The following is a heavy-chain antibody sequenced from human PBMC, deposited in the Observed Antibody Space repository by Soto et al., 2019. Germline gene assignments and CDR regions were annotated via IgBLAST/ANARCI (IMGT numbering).Heavy chain of an antibody. J-gene: IGHJ5*01. CDR2: SYYNGDT. D-gene: IGHD3-3*01. CDR3: VREGGVLRLSNWFDS. CDR1: GDSVTSTSYY. Sequence: ASETLSLTCTVSGDSVTSTSYYWSWVRQSPGKGLEWIGYSYYNGDTNYNPSLKSRVTISVDTSKNQFSLKLTSVTAADTGVYYCVREGGVLRLSNWFDSWGQGIQVTVSS. V-gene: IGHV4-61*01.